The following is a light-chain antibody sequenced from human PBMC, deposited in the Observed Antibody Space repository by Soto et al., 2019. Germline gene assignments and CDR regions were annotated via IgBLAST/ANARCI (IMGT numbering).Light chain of an antibody. J-gene: IGKJ4*01. CDR3: QQYDDWLRLT. CDR1: LTVTNNY. Sequence: EIVLTHSPDTLSLSPGERATLSCRASLTVTNNYLAWYQQKAGQAPRLVIYDASTRATGIPDRFSASGSGTDFTLTISRLEPEDFAVYFCQQYDDWLRLTFGGGTKV. CDR2: DAS. V-gene: IGKV3-20*01.